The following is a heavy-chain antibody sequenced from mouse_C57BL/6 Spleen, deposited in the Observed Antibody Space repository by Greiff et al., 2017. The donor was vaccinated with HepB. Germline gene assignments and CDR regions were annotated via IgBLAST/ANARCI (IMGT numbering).Heavy chain of an antibody. D-gene: IGHD2-3*01. CDR1: GFTFSSYA. V-gene: IGHV5-4*01. J-gene: IGHJ4*01. CDR3: ARDPSYDGYYGGNAMDY. CDR2: ISDGGSYT. Sequence: EVQVVESGGGLVKPGGSLKLSCAASGFTFSSYAMSWVRQTPEKRLEWVATISDGGSYTYYPDNVKGRFTISRDNAKNNLYLQMSHLKSEDTAMYYCARDPSYDGYYGGNAMDYWGQGTSVTVSS.